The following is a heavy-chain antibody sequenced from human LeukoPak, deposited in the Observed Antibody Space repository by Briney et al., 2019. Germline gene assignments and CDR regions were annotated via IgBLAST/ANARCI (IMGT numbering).Heavy chain of an antibody. J-gene: IGHJ4*02. D-gene: IGHD1-26*01. CDR3: AREASGSYYGALDY. V-gene: IGHV1-3*01. Sequence: GASVKVSCKASGYTFTSYAMHWVRQAPGQRLEWMGWINAGNGNTKYSQKFQGRVTITRDTSASTAYMELSSLRSEDTAVYYCAREASGSYYGALDYWGQGTLVTVSS. CDR1: GYTFTSYA. CDR2: INAGNGNT.